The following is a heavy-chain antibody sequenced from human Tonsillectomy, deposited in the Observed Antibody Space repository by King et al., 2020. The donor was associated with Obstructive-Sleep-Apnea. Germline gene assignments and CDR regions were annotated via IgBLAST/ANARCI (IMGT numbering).Heavy chain of an antibody. CDR1: GISFSNYL. J-gene: IGHJ4*02. Sequence: VQLVESGGGLVQPGGSLRLSFTVSGISFSNYLMSWVLQAPGKGLEWVANIKKEGRERYYVDAVKGRFTISRDNAKNSLFLQMNSLRGEDTAVYFCALITGSDYWGQGTMVTVSS. CDR3: ALITGSDY. V-gene: IGHV3-7*01. CDR2: IKKEGRER. D-gene: IGHD1-1*01.